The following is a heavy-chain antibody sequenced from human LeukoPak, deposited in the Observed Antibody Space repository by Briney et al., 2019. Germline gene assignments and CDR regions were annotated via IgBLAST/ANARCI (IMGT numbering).Heavy chain of an antibody. J-gene: IGHJ4*02. V-gene: IGHV4-39*01. CDR3: AREGDYDSSGPIDY. Sequence: PSETLSLTCTVSGGSISSSSYYWGWIRQPPGKGLEWIGSIYYSGSTYYNPSLKSRVTISVDTSKNQFSLKLSSVTAADTAVYYCAREGDYDSSGPIDYWGQGTLVTVSS. D-gene: IGHD3-22*01. CDR1: GGSISSSSYY. CDR2: IYYSGST.